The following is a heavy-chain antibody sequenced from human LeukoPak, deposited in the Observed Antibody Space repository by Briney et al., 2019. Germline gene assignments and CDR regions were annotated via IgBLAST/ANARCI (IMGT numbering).Heavy chain of an antibody. J-gene: IGHJ6*03. D-gene: IGHD3-3*01. Sequence: ASVKVSCKASGYTFTSYDINWVRQATGQGLEWMGWMNPNSGNTGYAQKFQGRVTITRNTSISTAYMELSSPRSEDTAVYYCARGPSYDFWSGYYVGYYYYYMDVWGKGTTVTVSS. V-gene: IGHV1-8*03. CDR2: MNPNSGNT. CDR1: GYTFTSYD. CDR3: ARGPSYDFWSGYYVGYYYYYMDV.